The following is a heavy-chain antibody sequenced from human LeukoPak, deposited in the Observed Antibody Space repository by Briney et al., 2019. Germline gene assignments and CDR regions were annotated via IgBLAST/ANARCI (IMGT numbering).Heavy chain of an antibody. CDR1: GYTFTSYD. J-gene: IGHJ4*02. Sequence: ASVKVSCKASGYTFTSYDINWVRQATGQGLEWMGWMNPNSGNTGYAQKFQGRVTITRNTSISTAYMELSSLRSEDTAVYYCARGGYHRTYYYGSGSLGDFGYWGQGTLVTVSS. CDR3: ARGGYHRTYYYGSGSLGDFGY. V-gene: IGHV1-8*03. CDR2: MNPNSGNT. D-gene: IGHD3-10*01.